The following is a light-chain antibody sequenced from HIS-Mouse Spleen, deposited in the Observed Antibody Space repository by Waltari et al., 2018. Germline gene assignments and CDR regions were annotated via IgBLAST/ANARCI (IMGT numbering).Light chain of an antibody. V-gene: IGLV2-23*01. CDR3: CSYAVSSTWV. J-gene: IGLJ3*02. Sequence: QSALTQPASVSGSPGQSITISCTGTSSDVGSYNLVPWYQQHPGKAPKLMIYEGSKRHSGVSKRFSGSKSGNAASLTISGLQAEDEADYYCCSYAVSSTWVFGGGTKLTVL. CDR2: EGS. CDR1: SSDVGSYNL.